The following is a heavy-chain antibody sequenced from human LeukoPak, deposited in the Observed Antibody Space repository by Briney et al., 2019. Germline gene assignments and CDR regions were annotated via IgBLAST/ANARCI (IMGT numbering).Heavy chain of an antibody. D-gene: IGHD2-2*01. CDR3: ARGGDIVEVQGAFDI. CDR1: GYTFTGYY. Sequence: GASVKASCKASGYTFTGYYMHWVRQAPGQGLEWMGWINPNSGGTNYAQKFQGRVTMTRDTSISTAYMELSRLRSDDTAVYYCARGGDIVEVQGAFDIWGQGTMVTVSS. CDR2: INPNSGGT. V-gene: IGHV1-2*02. J-gene: IGHJ3*02.